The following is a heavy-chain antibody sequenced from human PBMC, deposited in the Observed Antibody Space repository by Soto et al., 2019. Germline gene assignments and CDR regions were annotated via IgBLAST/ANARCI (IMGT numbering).Heavy chain of an antibody. D-gene: IGHD3-16*02. CDR2: FDREDGET. J-gene: IGHJ4*02. Sequence: ASVKVSCKVSGYTLTELSIHWVRQAPGKGLEWKGGFDREDGETIYAQKFQGRVTMTEDTSTDTAYMELSTLRFEDAAMYYCATLVYDYVWGSYRYKDPDYWGRG. CDR1: GYTLTELS. CDR3: ATLVYDYVWGSYRYKDPDY. V-gene: IGHV1-24*01.